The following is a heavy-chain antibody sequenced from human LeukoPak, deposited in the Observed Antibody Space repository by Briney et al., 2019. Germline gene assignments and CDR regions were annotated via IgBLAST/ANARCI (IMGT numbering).Heavy chain of an antibody. CDR1: GGSISSYY. D-gene: IGHD2-15*01. V-gene: IGHV4-4*07. CDR2: IYTSGST. J-gene: IGHJ4*02. CDR3: ARQPALYCSGGSCYPFDY. Sequence: SETLSLTCTVSGGSISSYYWSWIRQPAGKGLEWIGRIYTSGSTYYNPSLKSRVTISVDTSKNQFSLKLSSVTAADTAVYYCARQPALYCSGGSCYPFDYWGQGTLVTVSS.